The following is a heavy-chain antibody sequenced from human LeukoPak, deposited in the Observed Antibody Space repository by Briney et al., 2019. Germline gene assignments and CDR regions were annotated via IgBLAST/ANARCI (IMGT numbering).Heavy chain of an antibody. CDR1: GGSISSYY. Sequence: SETLSLTCTVSGGSISSYYWSWIRQPPGKGLEWIGYIYYSGSTNYNPSLKSRVTISVDTSKNQISLKLSSVTAADTAVYYCASARGYSYGFGYFDYWGQGTPVTVSS. D-gene: IGHD5-18*01. CDR2: IYYSGST. CDR3: ASARGYSYGFGYFDY. J-gene: IGHJ4*02. V-gene: IGHV4-59*08.